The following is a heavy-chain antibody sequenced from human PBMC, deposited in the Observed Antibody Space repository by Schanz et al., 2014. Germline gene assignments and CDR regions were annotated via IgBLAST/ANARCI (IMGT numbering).Heavy chain of an antibody. D-gene: IGHD3-22*01. CDR1: GYTFTSYG. Sequence: QVQLVQSGAEVKKPGASVKVSCKASGYTFTSYGINWVRQAPGQGLEWMGWISAYNGNTKYAQKLQGRVTLTTDTSTSTAYMELRSLRSDDTAVYYCAREADSSGYYPFDYWGHGTLVTVSS. CDR2: ISAYNGNT. J-gene: IGHJ4*01. V-gene: IGHV1-18*01. CDR3: AREADSSGYYPFDY.